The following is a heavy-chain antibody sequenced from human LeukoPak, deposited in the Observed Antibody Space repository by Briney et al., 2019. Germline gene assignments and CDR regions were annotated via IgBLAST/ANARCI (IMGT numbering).Heavy chain of an antibody. Sequence: GGSLRLSCVRSGFTFSTSWMSWVRQAPGKGLEWVAHIKQDGSEKYYVDSVKGRFTISRDNAKNSIYLDMNSLRAEDTAVYYCASSIYGDSKWGQGTLVTVSS. D-gene: IGHD4-17*01. CDR2: IKQDGSEK. J-gene: IGHJ4*02. CDR1: GFTFSTSW. CDR3: ASSIYGDSK. V-gene: IGHV3-7*01.